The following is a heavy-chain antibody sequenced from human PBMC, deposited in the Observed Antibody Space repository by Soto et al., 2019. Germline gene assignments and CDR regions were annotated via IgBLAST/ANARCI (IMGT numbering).Heavy chain of an antibody. V-gene: IGHV4-39*01. CDR3: ARLQSHPCGAVAY. CDR1: GGSISSSSYY. CDR2: IYYSGIT. Sequence: QLQLQESGPGLVKPSETLSLTCAVSGGSISSSSYYWGWIRQPPGKGLEWIGSIYYSGITYYNPSLKSRVTISVDTSKNQFSLKLSSVTAADAAVYYCARLQSHPCGAVAYWGQGTLVTVSS. J-gene: IGHJ4*02. D-gene: IGHD2-21*01.